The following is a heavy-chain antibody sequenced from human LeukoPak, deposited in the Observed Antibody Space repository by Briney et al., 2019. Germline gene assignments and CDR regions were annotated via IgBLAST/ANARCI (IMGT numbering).Heavy chain of an antibody. CDR3: ARGDDYGDNEVHFQH. CDR1: GYTFTSYG. CDR2: FSAYNGNT. D-gene: IGHD4-17*01. V-gene: IGHV1-18*01. J-gene: IGHJ1*01. Sequence: ASVKVSCKASGYTFTSYGISWVRQAPGQGLEWMGWFSAYNGNTNYAQKLQGRVTMTTDTSTSTAYMELRSLRSDDTAVYYCARGDDYGDNEVHFQHWGQGTLVTVSS.